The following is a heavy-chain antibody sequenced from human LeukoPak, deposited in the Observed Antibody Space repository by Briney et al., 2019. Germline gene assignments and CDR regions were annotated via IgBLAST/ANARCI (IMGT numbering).Heavy chain of an antibody. Sequence: PSETLSLTCTVSGGSISSSSYYWGWIRQPPGKGLEWIGSIYYSGSTYYNPSLKSRVTISVDTSKNQFSLKLSSVTAADTAVYYCARHDGEQWLLFDYWGQGTLVTVSS. CDR2: IYYSGST. J-gene: IGHJ4*02. CDR1: GGSISSSSYY. D-gene: IGHD6-19*01. V-gene: IGHV4-39*01. CDR3: ARHDGEQWLLFDY.